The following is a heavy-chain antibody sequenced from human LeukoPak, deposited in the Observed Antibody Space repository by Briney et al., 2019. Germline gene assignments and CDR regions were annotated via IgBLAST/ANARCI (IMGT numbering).Heavy chain of an antibody. Sequence: PGGSLRLSCAASGFTFSSYAMSWVRQAPGEGRGWVSAISGSGGSTYYADSVKGRFTISRDNSKNTLYLQMNSLRAEDTAVYYCAKIVVVAATPFDYWGQGTLVTVSS. CDR2: ISGSGGST. CDR3: AKIVVVAATPFDY. D-gene: IGHD2-15*01. J-gene: IGHJ4*02. CDR1: GFTFSSYA. V-gene: IGHV3-23*01.